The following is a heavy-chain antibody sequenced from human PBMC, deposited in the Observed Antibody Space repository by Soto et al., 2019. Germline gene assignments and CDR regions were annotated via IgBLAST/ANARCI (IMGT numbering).Heavy chain of an antibody. V-gene: IGHV2-5*02. D-gene: IGHD1-26*01. J-gene: IGHJ4*02. Sequence: QITLKESGPTLVKPTQTLTLTCTFSGFSLTTDRVGVGWIRQPPGEALEWLAVIYWDDSKTYRPSLESRITITKDTSKNQVALTMTNMDSLDTVTYYCAHAYGGRSLYWGQGTLVTVSS. CDR3: AHAYGGRSLY. CDR2: IYWDDSK. CDR1: GFSLTTDRVG.